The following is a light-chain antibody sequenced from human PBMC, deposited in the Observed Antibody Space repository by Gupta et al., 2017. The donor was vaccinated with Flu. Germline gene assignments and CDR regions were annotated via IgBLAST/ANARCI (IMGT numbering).Light chain of an antibody. J-gene: IGKJ1*01. V-gene: IGKV3-20*01. CDR3: HQYGSSLA. CDR2: ATS. Sequence: DIVLTQSPGTLSLSPGERATLSCRASQSVISYYLAWYQQKPGQAPLLLIYATSTRATGIPDGCSGSGSGXDFTLTXTRLEPEDPAVYYCHQYGSSLAFGXGTKLEI. CDR1: QSVISYY.